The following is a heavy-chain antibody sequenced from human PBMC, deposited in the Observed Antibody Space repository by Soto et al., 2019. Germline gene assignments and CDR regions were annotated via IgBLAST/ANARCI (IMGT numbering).Heavy chain of an antibody. V-gene: IGHV3-9*01. Sequence: EVQLVESGGGLVQPGRSLRLSCAASGFTFDDYAMHWVRQAPGKGLEWVSGISWNSGSIGYADSVKGRFTISRDNAKNSLYLQMNSLRAEDTALYYCAKSGYGDSYYYYYMDVWGKGTTVTVSS. CDR2: ISWNSGSI. CDR3: AKSGYGDSYYYYYMDV. J-gene: IGHJ6*03. CDR1: GFTFDDYA. D-gene: IGHD4-17*01.